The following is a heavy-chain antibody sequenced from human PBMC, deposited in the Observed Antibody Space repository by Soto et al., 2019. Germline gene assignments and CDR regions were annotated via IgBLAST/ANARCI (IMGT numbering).Heavy chain of an antibody. CDR1: GFTFSSYA. J-gene: IGHJ4*02. CDR3: ARGWGYYDSSGYRFGY. Sequence: QVQLVESGGGVVQPGRSPRLSCAASGFTFSSYAMHWVRQAPGKGLEWVAVISYDGSNKYYADSVKGRFTISRDNSKNXLYLQMNSLRAEDTAVYYCARGWGYYDSSGYRFGYWGQGTLVTVSS. CDR2: ISYDGSNK. V-gene: IGHV3-30-3*01. D-gene: IGHD3-22*01.